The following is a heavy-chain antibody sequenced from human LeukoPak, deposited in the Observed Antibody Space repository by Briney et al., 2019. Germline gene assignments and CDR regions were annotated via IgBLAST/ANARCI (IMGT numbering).Heavy chain of an antibody. D-gene: IGHD3-3*01. V-gene: IGHV4-59*08. CDR3: ARRDLRYYDSQGDFFDP. CDR1: GGSISNYY. J-gene: IGHJ5*02. CDR2: ISYSGNT. Sequence: SETLSLTCTVSGGSISNYYWNWIRQAPGKGLEWIGYISYSGNTNYNPSLKSRVTISIDTSRNQFSLRLTSVTAADTAVYYCARRDLRYYDSQGDFFDPWGQGTLVTVSS.